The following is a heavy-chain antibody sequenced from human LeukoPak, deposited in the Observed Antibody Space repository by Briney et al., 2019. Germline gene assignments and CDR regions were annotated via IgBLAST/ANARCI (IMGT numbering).Heavy chain of an antibody. CDR3: ARQRSSGWYIDF. V-gene: IGHV5-51*01. J-gene: IGHJ4*02. Sequence: GESLKISCQGAGYSFTTSWIAWVRQRPGKGLEWMGIIYPAGSDTRYSLSFKGLVTISADKSINTAYLQWSSLKASDTAMYYCARQRSSGWYIDFWGQGTLVTVSS. CDR2: IYPAGSDT. CDR1: GYSFTTSW. D-gene: IGHD6-19*01.